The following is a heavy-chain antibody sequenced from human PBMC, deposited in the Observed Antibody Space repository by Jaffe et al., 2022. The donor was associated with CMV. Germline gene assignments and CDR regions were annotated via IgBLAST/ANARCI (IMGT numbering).Heavy chain of an antibody. CDR1: GFTFDDYA. J-gene: IGHJ6*02. V-gene: IGHV3-9*01. Sequence: EVQLVESGGGLVQPGRSLRLSCAASGFTFDDYAMHWVRQAPGKGLEWVSGISWNSGSIGYADSVKGRFTISRDNAKNSLYLQMNSLRAEDTALYYCAKVGYTDGMDVWGQGTTVTVSS. CDR3: AKVGYTDGMDV. D-gene: IGHD5-18*01. CDR2: ISWNSGSI.